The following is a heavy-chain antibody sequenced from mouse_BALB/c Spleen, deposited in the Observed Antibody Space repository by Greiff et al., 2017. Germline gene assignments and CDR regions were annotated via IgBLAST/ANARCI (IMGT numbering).Heavy chain of an antibody. J-gene: IGHJ2*01. CDR3: AREGYGNLWYFDY. Sequence: VQLQQPGPGLVKPSQSLSLTCTVTGYSITSDYAWNWIRQFPGNKLEWMGYISYSGSTSYNPSLKSRISITRDTSKNQFFLQLNSVTTEDTATYYCAREGYGNLWYFDYWGQGTTLTVSS. D-gene: IGHD2-1*01. V-gene: IGHV3-2*02. CDR1: GYSITSDYA. CDR2: ISYSGST.